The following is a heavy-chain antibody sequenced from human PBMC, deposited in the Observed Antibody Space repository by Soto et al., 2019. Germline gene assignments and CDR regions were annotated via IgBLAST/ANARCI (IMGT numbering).Heavy chain of an antibody. CDR2: IWQDGTEK. J-gene: IGHJ4*02. CDR1: GLSFSRYG. Sequence: QVQLVESGGGVVQPGRSLRLSCAASGLSFSRYGMHWVRQAPGKGLEWVASIWQDGTEKYYADFVKGRFTISRDNSKNSLFLQMNSLGAEDTAVYFCAGEFGFSKRFDYWGQGTLVTVSS. V-gene: IGHV3-33*01. D-gene: IGHD3-10*01. CDR3: AGEFGFSKRFDY.